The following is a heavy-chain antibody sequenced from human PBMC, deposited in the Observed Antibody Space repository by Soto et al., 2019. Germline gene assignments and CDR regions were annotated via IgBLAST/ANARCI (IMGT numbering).Heavy chain of an antibody. J-gene: IGHJ4*02. CDR2: IYYNDDR. V-gene: IGHV2-5*01. Sequence: PTLVNPTQTLTLTCTFSGFSFTTAGVAVGWIRQTPGGALEWLTLIYYNDDRRYSPSLKTRLTITGDTSKNQVVLSLTNVDPGDTATYFCAHSDGGYEIIYSDFWGQGIPVTVSS. CDR1: GFSFTTAGVA. D-gene: IGHD5-12*01. CDR3: AHSDGGYEIIYSDF.